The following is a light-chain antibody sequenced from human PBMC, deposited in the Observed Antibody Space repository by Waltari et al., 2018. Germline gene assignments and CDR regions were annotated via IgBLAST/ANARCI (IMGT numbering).Light chain of an antibody. CDR1: RSDVGGYNS. CDR3: SSYTSSSTQV. V-gene: IGLV2-14*01. CDR2: EVS. J-gene: IGLJ1*01. Sequence: QSALTQPASVSGSPGQSITISCTGTRSDVGGYNSVSWYQQHPGKAPKLMIYEVSNRPSGLSNRFSGSKSGNRSSLTISVLQAEDEAEYYCSSYTSSSTQVFGAGTKVTVL.